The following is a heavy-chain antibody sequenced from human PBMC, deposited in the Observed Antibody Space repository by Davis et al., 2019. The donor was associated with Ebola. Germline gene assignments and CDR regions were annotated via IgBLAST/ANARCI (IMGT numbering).Heavy chain of an antibody. J-gene: IGHJ4*02. V-gene: IGHV1-18*04. CDR1: GYTFNNYG. CDR3: ARAPKELFEYTNGWPHFDC. CDR2: VSAYNGST. D-gene: IGHD2-8*01. Sequence: ASVKVSCKASGYTFNNYGISWVRQAPGQEPEWMGWVSAYNGSTNYAQEVQGRVAMTTDTSTNTAYMELRSLKSDDTAVYYCARAPKELFEYTNGWPHFDCWGQGTLVTVSS.